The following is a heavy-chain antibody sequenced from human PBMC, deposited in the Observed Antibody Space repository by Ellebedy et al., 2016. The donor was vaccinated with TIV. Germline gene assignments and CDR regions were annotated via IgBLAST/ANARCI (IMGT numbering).Heavy chain of an antibody. D-gene: IGHD5-12*01. J-gene: IGHJ4*02. CDR3: ARVGGYSGYDPFDY. CDR1: GYTFTDYY. V-gene: IGHV1-2*02. CDR2: INPNSGGT. Sequence: ASVKVSCXASGYTFTDYYMHWVRQAPGQGLEWMGWINPNSGGTNYAQKFQGRVTMTRDTSISTAYMELSRLRSDDTAVYYCARVGGYSGYDPFDYWGQGTLVTVSS.